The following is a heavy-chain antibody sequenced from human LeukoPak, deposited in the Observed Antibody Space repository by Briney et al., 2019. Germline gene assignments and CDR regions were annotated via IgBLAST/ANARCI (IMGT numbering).Heavy chain of an antibody. CDR3: ATTTIRLGY. CDR2: INHSGST. D-gene: IGHD1-26*01. CDR1: GGSFSGYY. V-gene: IGHV4-34*01. J-gene: IGHJ4*02. Sequence: SETLSLTCAVYGGSFSGYYWSWIRQPPGKGLEWIGEINHSGSTNYNPSLKSRVTISVDTSKNQFSLKLSSVTAADAAVYYCATTTIRLGYWGQGTLVTVSS.